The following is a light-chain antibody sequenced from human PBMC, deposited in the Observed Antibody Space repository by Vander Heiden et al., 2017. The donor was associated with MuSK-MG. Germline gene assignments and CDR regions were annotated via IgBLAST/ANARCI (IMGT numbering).Light chain of an antibody. Sequence: QSALTQPVSEAGAPGQATTISCTGTTGDVGSYDLVSWYQQHPRKAPKLIIYEDNKRPSGVSHRFSGSKSGNTASLTISGLQAEDEAIYYCCSYAGLTTYLLFGGGTRLTVL. J-gene: IGLJ2*01. CDR2: EDN. CDR1: TGDVGSYDL. V-gene: IGLV2-23*01. CDR3: CSYAGLTTYLL.